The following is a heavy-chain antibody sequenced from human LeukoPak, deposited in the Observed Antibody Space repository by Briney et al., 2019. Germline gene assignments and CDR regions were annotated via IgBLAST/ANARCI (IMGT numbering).Heavy chain of an antibody. D-gene: IGHD5-24*01. V-gene: IGHV4-39*01. Sequence: SETLSLTCTVSGGSISSSTYCWGWVRQPPGKGLEWIGSICYSGSTFYNPSLKSRVTLSVDTSKNQFSLKLSSVTAADTAVYYCARSENYIPEDCFDPWGQGTLVTVSS. CDR2: ICYSGST. CDR1: GGSISSSTYC. CDR3: ARSENYIPEDCFDP. J-gene: IGHJ5*02.